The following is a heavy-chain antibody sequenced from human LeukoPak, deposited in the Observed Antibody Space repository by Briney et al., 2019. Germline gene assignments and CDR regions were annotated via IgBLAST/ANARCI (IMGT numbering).Heavy chain of an antibody. CDR1: GFTFSSYS. Sequence: PGGSLRLSCAASGFTFSSYSMNWVRQAPGKGLEWVSFIIGSGDLIYYADSVKGRFTISRDNAKNSLYLQMNSLRDEDTAVYYCARVSGSYFHYWGQGTLVTVSS. D-gene: IGHD1-26*01. J-gene: IGHJ4*02. CDR3: ARVSGSYFHY. CDR2: IIGSGDLI. V-gene: IGHV3-48*02.